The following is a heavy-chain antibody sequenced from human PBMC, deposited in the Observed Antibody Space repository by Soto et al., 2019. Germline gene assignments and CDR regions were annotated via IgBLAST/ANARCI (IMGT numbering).Heavy chain of an antibody. J-gene: IGHJ4*02. Sequence: ASVKVSCKASGYTFTSYDINWVRQATGQGLEWMGWMNPNSGNTGYAQKFQGRVTMTRNTSISTAYMELSSLRSEDTAVYYCARGHRYYDSSGYPLSYFDYWGQGTLVTVSS. CDR2: MNPNSGNT. CDR1: GYTFTSYD. CDR3: ARGHRYYDSSGYPLSYFDY. D-gene: IGHD3-22*01. V-gene: IGHV1-8*01.